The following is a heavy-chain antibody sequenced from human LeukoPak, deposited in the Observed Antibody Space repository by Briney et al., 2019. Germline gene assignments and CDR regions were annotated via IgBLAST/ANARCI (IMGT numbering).Heavy chain of an antibody. J-gene: IGHJ4*02. CDR2: INEPGTWP. V-gene: IGHV3-74*03. CDR1: GSTLSNYW. CDR3: VRSFSGSREY. D-gene: IGHD5-24*01. Sequence: PGGSLRLSCAASGSTLSNYWVHWVRQAPGEGLVWVSRINEPGTWPTYEDSVRGRFTISRDNAKNTVSLHMKNLRAEDTAVYYRVRSFSGSREYWGQGTLVTVSS.